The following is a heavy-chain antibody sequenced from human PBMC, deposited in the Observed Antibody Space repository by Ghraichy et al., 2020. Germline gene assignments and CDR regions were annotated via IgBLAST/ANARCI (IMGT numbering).Heavy chain of an antibody. D-gene: IGHD5-12*01. V-gene: IGHV2-5*02. CDR1: GFSLNTYGVN. J-gene: IGHJ4*02. CDR2: PFWDDDR. Sequence: SGPTLVKPTHTLTLTCTFSGFSLNTYGVNVGWIRQPPGKALEWLSLPFWDDDRRYNPTLKSRLTITKDTSTNQVFLTMTDMDPVDTATYYCAHSKFGGYAHYFDFWGPGTLATVSS. CDR3: AHSKFGGYAHYFDF.